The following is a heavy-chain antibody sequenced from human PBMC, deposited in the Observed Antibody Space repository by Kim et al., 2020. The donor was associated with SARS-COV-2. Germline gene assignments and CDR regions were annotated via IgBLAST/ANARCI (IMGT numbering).Heavy chain of an antibody. Sequence: GGSLRHSCAASGFTFSTYAMSWVRQAPRRGLEWVSTITGNGAATYYADSVRGRFTISRDNSKNTLSLQMNSLRAEDTALYYCAKTGQLDYWGQGTLVTVS. J-gene: IGHJ4*02. V-gene: IGHV3-23*01. CDR1: GFTFSTYA. CDR3: AKTGQLDY. CDR2: ITGNGAAT. D-gene: IGHD6-13*01.